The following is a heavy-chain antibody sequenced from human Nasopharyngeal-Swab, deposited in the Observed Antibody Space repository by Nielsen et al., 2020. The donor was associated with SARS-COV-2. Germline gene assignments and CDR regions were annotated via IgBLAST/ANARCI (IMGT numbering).Heavy chain of an antibody. Sequence: GGSLRLSCAASGFTFSSYGMHWVRQAPGKGLEWVAVIWYDGSNKYYADSVKGRFTISRDNSKNTLYLQMNSLRAEDTAVYYCARGGSSLWWFDPWGQGTLVTVSS. D-gene: IGHD3-10*01. V-gene: IGHV3-33*01. CDR3: ARGGSSLWWFDP. J-gene: IGHJ5*02. CDR1: GFTFSSYG. CDR2: IWYDGSNK.